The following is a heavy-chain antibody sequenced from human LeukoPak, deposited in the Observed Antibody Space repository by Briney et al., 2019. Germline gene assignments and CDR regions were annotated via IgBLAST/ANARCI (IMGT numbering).Heavy chain of an antibody. D-gene: IGHD7-27*01. CDR2: IYHSGST. CDR3: ASEGSMGPWGSFDY. J-gene: IGHJ4*02. Sequence: SQTLSLTCAVSGGSISSGGYSWSWIRQPPGKGLEWIGYIYHSGSTYYNPSLKSRVTISVDTSKNQFSLKLSSVTAADTAVYYCASEGSMGPWGSFDYWGQGTLVTVSS. CDR1: GGSISSGGYS. V-gene: IGHV4-30-2*02.